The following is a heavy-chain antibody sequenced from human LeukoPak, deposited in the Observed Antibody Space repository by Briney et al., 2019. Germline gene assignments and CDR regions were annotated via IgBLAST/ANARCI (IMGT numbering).Heavy chain of an antibody. CDR3: ARDMYYYDSSGYYYYWFDP. Sequence: SETLSLTCTVSGDSISSYYWSWIRQPAGKGLEWIGRIYTSGSTNYNPSLKSRVTMSVDTSKNQFSLKLSSVTAAETAVYYCARDMYYYDSSGYYYYWFDPWGQGTLVTVSS. CDR1: GDSISSYY. V-gene: IGHV4-4*07. J-gene: IGHJ5*02. CDR2: IYTSGST. D-gene: IGHD3-22*01.